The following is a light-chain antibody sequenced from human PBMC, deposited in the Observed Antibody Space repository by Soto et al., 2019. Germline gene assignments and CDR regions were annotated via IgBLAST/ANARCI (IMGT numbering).Light chain of an antibody. Sequence: AIQLTQSPSSLSASVGDRVTITCRASQGISSALAWYQQKPGKAPKLLIYDASSLESGVPSRFSGSGSGTDFSLTISSLQPDDFATYYCQQYSSHSTFGQGTKVDIK. CDR3: QQYSSHST. CDR1: QGISSA. CDR2: DAS. J-gene: IGKJ1*01. V-gene: IGKV1-13*02.